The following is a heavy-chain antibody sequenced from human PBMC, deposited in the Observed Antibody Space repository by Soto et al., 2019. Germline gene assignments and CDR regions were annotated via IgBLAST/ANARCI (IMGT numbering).Heavy chain of an antibody. J-gene: IGHJ6*02. CDR1: GFTFSSYA. Sequence: QVQLVESGGGVVQPGRSLRLSCAASGFTFSSYAMHWVRQAPGKGLEWVAVISYDGSNKYYADSVKGRFTISRDNSKNTLYLQMNSLRAEDTAVYYCARDKDPYGMDVWSQGTTVTVSS. CDR2: ISYDGSNK. CDR3: ARDKDPYGMDV. V-gene: IGHV3-30-3*01.